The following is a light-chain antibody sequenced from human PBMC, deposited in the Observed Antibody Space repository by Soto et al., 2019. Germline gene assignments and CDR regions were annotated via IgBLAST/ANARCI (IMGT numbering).Light chain of an antibody. V-gene: IGLV2-14*02. J-gene: IGLJ1*01. CDR2: EGS. Sequence: QSALTQPASVSGSPGQSITISCTGTSSDVGSYNLVSWYQQHPGKAPKLMIYEGSKRPSGVSNRFSGSKSGNTASLTISWLQPEDEADYYCSSYTTSNTRQIVFGTGTKVTVL. CDR3: SSYTTSNTRQIV. CDR1: SSDVGSYNL.